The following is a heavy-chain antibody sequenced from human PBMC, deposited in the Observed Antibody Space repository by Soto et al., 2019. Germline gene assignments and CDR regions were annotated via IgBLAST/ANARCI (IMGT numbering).Heavy chain of an antibody. V-gene: IGHV1-69*13. CDR2: IIPIFGTA. Sequence: GASVKVSCKASGGTFSSYAISWVRQAPGQGLEWMGGIIPIFGTANYAQKFQGRVTITADESTSTAYMELSSLRSEDTAVYYCARASRGVDTPGVYYYYYGMDVWGQGTTVTVSS. CDR1: GGTFSSYA. D-gene: IGHD3-10*01. J-gene: IGHJ6*02. CDR3: ARASRGVDTPGVYYYYYGMDV.